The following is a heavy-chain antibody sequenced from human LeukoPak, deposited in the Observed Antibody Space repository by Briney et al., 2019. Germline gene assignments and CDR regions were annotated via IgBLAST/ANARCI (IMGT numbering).Heavy chain of an antibody. CDR2: INPNSGGT. D-gene: IGHD2-2*01. CDR1: GYTFTGYY. Sequence: ASVKVSCKASGYTFTGYYMHWVRQAPGQGLEWMGWINPNSGGTNYAQKFQGWVTMTRDTSISTAYMELSRLRSDDTAVYYCARVPGYCSSTSCPYYSDYWGQGTLVTVSS. CDR3: ARVPGYCSSTSCPYYSDY. V-gene: IGHV1-2*04. J-gene: IGHJ4*02.